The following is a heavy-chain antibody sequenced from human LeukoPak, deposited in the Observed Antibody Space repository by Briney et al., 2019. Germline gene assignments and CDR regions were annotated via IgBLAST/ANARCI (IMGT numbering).Heavy chain of an antibody. CDR1: GFTFSNYA. D-gene: IGHD6-19*01. J-gene: IGHJ3*02. CDR3: AEKASTVAGPDAYDI. Sequence: GGSLRLSCVASGFTFSNYALSWVRRALGKGLEWISAVIGSGIDTYYRDSVKGRFTISRDNSKNTVYLQMNSLRVEDTAVYYCAEKASTVAGPDAYDIWGQGTRVTVSS. CDR2: VIGSGIDT. V-gene: IGHV3-23*01.